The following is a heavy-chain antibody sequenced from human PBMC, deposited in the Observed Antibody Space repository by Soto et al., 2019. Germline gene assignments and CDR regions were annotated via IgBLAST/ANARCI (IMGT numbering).Heavy chain of an antibody. D-gene: IGHD1-26*01. J-gene: IGHJ4*02. CDR3: AREKVGAVDY. CDR1: GYTYTSYD. V-gene: IGHV1-8*01. Sequence: QVQLVQSGAQVKKPGASVKVSCKASGYTYTSYDINWVRQATGQGLEWMGWMNPNSGNTGYAQKFPGAATMTRNTSISTASMELSSLRSEATAVYYGAREKVGAVDYWGQGTLVTVSS. CDR2: MNPNSGNT.